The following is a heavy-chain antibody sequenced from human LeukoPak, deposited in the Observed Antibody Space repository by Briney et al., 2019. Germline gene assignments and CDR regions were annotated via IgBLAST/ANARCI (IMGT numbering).Heavy chain of an antibody. V-gene: IGHV3-7*01. CDR3: ATDRDNSDWQKRFDY. Sequence: GGSLRLSCAASGFTFSTYWMNWYRQAPGKGLEWVGNINQDASEINYVDSVRGRFTISRDNAKNSLHLQMNSLRAEDTAVYYCATDRDNSDWQKRFDYWGQGTLVTVSS. CDR2: INQDASEI. D-gene: IGHD2-21*02. J-gene: IGHJ4*02. CDR1: GFTFSTYW.